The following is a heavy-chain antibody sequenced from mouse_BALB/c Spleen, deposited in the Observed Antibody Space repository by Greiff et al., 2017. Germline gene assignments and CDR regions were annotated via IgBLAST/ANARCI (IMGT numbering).Heavy chain of an antibody. J-gene: IGHJ2*01. CDR2: ISDGGSYT. Sequence: DVHLVESGGGLVKPGGSLKLSCAASGFTFSDYYMYWVRQTPEKRLEWVATISDGGSYTYYPDSVKGRFTISRDNAKNNLYLQRSSLKSEDTAMYYCARGQLGHYFDYWGQGTTLTVSS. CDR1: GFTFSDYY. CDR3: ARGQLGHYFDY. V-gene: IGHV5-4*02. D-gene: IGHD3-2*01.